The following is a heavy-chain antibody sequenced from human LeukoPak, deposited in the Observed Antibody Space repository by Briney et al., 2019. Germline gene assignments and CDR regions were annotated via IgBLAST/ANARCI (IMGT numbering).Heavy chain of an antibody. D-gene: IGHD3-22*01. Sequence: GGSLRLSCAASGFTFSSYAMSWVRQAPGKGLEWVSAISGSGGSTYYADSVKGRFTISRDNSKNTLCLQMNSLRAEDTAVYYCAKERHYYDSSGYPDFFDYWGQGTLVTVSS. J-gene: IGHJ4*02. CDR3: AKERHYYDSSGYPDFFDY. CDR1: GFTFSSYA. CDR2: ISGSGGST. V-gene: IGHV3-23*01.